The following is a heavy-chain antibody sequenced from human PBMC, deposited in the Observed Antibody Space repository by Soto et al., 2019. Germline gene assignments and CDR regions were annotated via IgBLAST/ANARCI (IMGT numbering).Heavy chain of an antibody. V-gene: IGHV2-5*04. CDR3: ACAYSWNYM. J-gene: IGHJ4*02. D-gene: IGHD1-26*01. CDR2: IYWHYDK. CDR1: GFSLDTTGVG. Sequence: SGPTLVNPXQTLMLTCSFSGFSLDTTGVGFGCVRQAPRKALERLANIYWHYDKRYNPSLEGRLTITKDTSKKQVVLTMTNIDPVDTGTYYCACAYSWNYMWGQGILVTISS.